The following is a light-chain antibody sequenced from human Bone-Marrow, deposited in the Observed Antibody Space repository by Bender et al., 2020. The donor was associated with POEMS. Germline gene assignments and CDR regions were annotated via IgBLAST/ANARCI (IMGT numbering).Light chain of an antibody. J-gene: IGLJ3*02. Sequence: HSALTQPASVSGSPGQSITISCTRTSSDVGSYKLVSWYQQHPGEAPKLIIYEGDKRPSGVSSRFSGSNSGNTASLTISGLLPEDEADYYCCSYAGTSSWVFGGGTKLTVL. CDR1: SSDVGSYKL. CDR3: CSYAGTSSWV. CDR2: EGD. V-gene: IGLV2-23*01.